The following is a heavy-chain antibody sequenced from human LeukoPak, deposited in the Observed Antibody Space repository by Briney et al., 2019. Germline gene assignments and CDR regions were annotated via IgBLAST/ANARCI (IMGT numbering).Heavy chain of an antibody. CDR1: GGSFSGYY. CDR2: INHSGST. J-gene: IGHJ4*02. D-gene: IGHD5-24*01. CDR3: ARLEGDGYNVYYFDY. Sequence: SETLSLTCAVYGGSFSGYYWSWIRQPPGKGLEWIGEINHSGSTNYNPSLKSRVTISVDTSKNQFSLKLSSVTAADTAVYYCARLEGDGYNVYYFDYWGQGTLVTVSS. V-gene: IGHV4-34*01.